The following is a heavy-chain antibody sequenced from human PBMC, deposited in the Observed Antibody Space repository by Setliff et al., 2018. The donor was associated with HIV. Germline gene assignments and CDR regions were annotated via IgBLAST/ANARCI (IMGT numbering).Heavy chain of an antibody. CDR3: AKHFLLWSNPFHI. V-gene: IGHV3-23*03. J-gene: IGHJ3*02. D-gene: IGHD2-21*01. CDR2: IYTDDSNT. CDR1: GFTFSSFA. Sequence: PGGSLRLPCAASGFTFSSFAMTWVRQAPGKRLAWVSIIYTDDSNTYYAESVKGRFTISRDNSKNTLYLQMNSLRAEDTAVYYCAKHFLLWSNPFHIWGQGTMVTVSS.